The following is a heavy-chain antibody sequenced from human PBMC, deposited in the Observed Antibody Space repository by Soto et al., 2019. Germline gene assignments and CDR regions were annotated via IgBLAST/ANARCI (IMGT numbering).Heavy chain of an antibody. D-gene: IGHD1-1*01. V-gene: IGHV6-1*01. Sequence: SQTLSLTCAISGDSVSSNIAAWNWIRQSPSRGLEWLGRTYFRSKWYNEYAPSVKSRITITPDTSKKQFSLQLNSVTPEDAALYYCARDGATRANSSRDNCHYNFDSLGKGSQVTVCS. CDR1: GDSVSSNIAA. CDR2: TYFRSKWYN. CDR3: ARDGATRANSSRDNCHYNFDS. J-gene: IGHJ4*02.